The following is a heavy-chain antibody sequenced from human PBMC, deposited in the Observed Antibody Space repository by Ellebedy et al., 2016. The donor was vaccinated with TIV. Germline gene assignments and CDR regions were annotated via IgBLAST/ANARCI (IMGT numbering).Heavy chain of an antibody. D-gene: IGHD3-3*01. Sequence: MPSETLSLTCTVSGGSISNSDYYWNWIRQPPVKGLEWIGSINYSGSTYYNPSLKCRVTISVDTSKNQLSQNLSSVTAADTAVYYCARHSFSNWFDPWGQGTLVTVSS. J-gene: IGHJ5*02. V-gene: IGHV4-39*01. CDR1: GGSISNSDYY. CDR2: INYSGST. CDR3: ARHSFSNWFDP.